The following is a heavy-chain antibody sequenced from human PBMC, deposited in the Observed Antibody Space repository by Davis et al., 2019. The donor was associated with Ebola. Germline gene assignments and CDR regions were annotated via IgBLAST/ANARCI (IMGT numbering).Heavy chain of an antibody. CDR1: GYTFARYW. CDR2: IFPGDSDS. D-gene: IGHD3-9*01. CDR3: ARGALPGFTSSGFDS. J-gene: IGHJ4*02. V-gene: IGHV5-51*01. Sequence: GGFLRLSCQASGYTFARYWIAWVRQMPGKGLEWMGIIFPGDSDSQYSPSFQGQVHISADKSINTAYLQWTSVRASDSAIYYCARGALPGFTSSGFDSWGQGTLVSVSS.